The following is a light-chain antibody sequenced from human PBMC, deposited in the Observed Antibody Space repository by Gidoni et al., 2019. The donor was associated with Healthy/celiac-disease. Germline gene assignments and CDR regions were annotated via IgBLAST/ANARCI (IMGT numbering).Light chain of an antibody. J-gene: IGKJ2*01. V-gene: IGKV1-5*03. CDR1: QSISSS. Sequence: DIQLTQPRSTLSASVGRRVTIPCQASQSISSSLAWYQQKPGKAPNLLIYKASSIESGVPSRFSGSGSGTEFTLTISSLQPDDFATYYCQQYNSYRYTFXXXTKLEIK. CDR2: KAS. CDR3: QQYNSYRYT.